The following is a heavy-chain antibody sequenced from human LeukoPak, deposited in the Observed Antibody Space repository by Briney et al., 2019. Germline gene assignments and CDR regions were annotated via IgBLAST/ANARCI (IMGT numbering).Heavy chain of an antibody. CDR2: INPDSGGS. V-gene: IGHV1-2*02. CDR3: ARHMTGGIWARATSFDH. D-gene: IGHD1-14*01. CDR1: GYTFSVFY. Sequence: ASVKVSCKTSGYTFSVFYMHWVRQAPGQGPEWMGWINPDSGGSEYGQKFQGRVTFTSDTSSTTIYMEVRSLKSDDTAVYYCARHMTGGIWARATSFDHWGQGTLVTVSS. J-gene: IGHJ4*02.